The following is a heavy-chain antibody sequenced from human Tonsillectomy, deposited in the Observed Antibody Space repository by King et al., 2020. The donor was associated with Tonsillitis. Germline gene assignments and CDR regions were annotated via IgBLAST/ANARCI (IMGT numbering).Heavy chain of an antibody. V-gene: IGHV3-30-3*01. CDR1: GFTFSSYA. J-gene: IGHJ6*02. CDR2: ISYDGSNK. D-gene: IGHD6-13*01. CDR3: ARDIDSSSWYVYYYYGMDV. Sequence: VQLVESGGGVVQPGRSLRLSCAASGFTFSSYAMHWVRQAPGKGLEWVAVISYDGSNKYYADSVKGRFTISRDNSKNTLYLQMNSLRAEDTAVYYCARDIDSSSWYVYYYYGMDVWGQGPTVTVSS.